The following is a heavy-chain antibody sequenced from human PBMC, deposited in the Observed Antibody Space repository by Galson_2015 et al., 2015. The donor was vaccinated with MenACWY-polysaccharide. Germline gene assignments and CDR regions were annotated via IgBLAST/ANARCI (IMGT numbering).Heavy chain of an antibody. J-gene: IGHJ4*02. D-gene: IGHD6-13*01. CDR3: ARNPSRLDIAAASN. CDR2: IRNDEISK. Sequence: QAPGKGLEWVALIRNDEISKHYIDAVKGRFSISRDNSKNTLYLQMNTLRPEDTAVYYCARNPSRLDIAAASNWGQGALVTVSS. V-gene: IGHV3-30*02.